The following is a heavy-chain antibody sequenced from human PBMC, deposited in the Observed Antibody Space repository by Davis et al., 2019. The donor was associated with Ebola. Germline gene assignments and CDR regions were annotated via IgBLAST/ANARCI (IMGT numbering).Heavy chain of an antibody. CDR3: VSGDGRGSSYDMDV. D-gene: IGHD5-12*01. Sequence: GESLKISCAASGFTFSSYGMHWVRQAPGKGLEWVSYISDSSTTIYYADSVKGRFTISRDNAKNSLFMQMNSLRAEETAVYYCVSGDGRGSSYDMDVWGQGTTVTVSS. V-gene: IGHV3-48*01. CDR2: ISDSSTTI. J-gene: IGHJ6*02. CDR1: GFTFSSYG.